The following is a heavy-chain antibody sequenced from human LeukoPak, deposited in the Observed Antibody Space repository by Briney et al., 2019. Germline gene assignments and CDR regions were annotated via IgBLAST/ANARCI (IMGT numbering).Heavy chain of an antibody. J-gene: IGHJ1*01. CDR1: GGSISSYC. V-gene: IGHV4-59*01. CDR3: ARSGPYYYDSSGYFEYLQH. D-gene: IGHD3-22*01. CDR2: IYYSGST. Sequence: SETLSLTCTVSGGSISSYCWSWIRQPPGKGLEWIGYIYYSGSTNYNPSLKSRVTISVDTSKNQFSLKLSSVTASDTAVYYFARSGPYYYDSSGYFEYLQHWARAPWSPSPQ.